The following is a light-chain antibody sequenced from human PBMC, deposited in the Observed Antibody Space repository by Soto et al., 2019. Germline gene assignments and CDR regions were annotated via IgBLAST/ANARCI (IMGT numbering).Light chain of an antibody. J-gene: IGKJ1*01. CDR2: VAS. CDR3: QQTYSSPVT. CDR1: QTISAY. Sequence: IQLTQSPSFLSASVLDRVILTWLASQTISAYLNCYQHRPGKSPKLLIDVASRLQSGVPSRFSGSGSGTDFTLTISTLQPEDFATYYCQQTYSSPVTFGRGTTVDIK. V-gene: IGKV1-39*01.